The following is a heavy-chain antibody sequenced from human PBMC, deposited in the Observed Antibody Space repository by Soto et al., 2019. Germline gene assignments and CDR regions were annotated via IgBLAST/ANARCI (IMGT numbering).Heavy chain of an antibody. CDR2: IYYSGNT. CDR1: GGSMSSGGYY. D-gene: IGHD3-22*01. CDR3: AKIFGYFDSSGYSLEYYGMDV. J-gene: IGHJ6*02. Sequence: SETLSLTCTVSGGSMSSGGYYWSWIRQHPGKGLEWIGYIYYSGNTYYNPSLTSRVTISKDTSKNQFSLKLRSVTAADTAVYYCAKIFGYFDSSGYSLEYYGMDVWGQGTTVTVSS. V-gene: IGHV4-31*03.